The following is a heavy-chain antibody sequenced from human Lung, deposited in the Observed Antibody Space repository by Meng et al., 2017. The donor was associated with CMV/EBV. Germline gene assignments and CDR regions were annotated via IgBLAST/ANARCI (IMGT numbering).Heavy chain of an antibody. CDR1: GYRLSELS. CDR2: FDLEDGKT. Sequence: ASXXVSXKVSGYRLSELSMHWVRQAPGEGLEWMGGFDLEDGKTIYAQKFQGRVTMTEDTSTDTAYMDLSSLRSEDTAVYYCAIFGLVGGLDAFDVWGQGTXVNVSS. V-gene: IGHV1-24*01. D-gene: IGHD3/OR15-3a*01. J-gene: IGHJ3*01. CDR3: AIFGLVGGLDAFDV.